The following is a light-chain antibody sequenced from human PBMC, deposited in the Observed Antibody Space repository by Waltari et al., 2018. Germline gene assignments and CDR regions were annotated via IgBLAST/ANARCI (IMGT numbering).Light chain of an antibody. J-gene: IGKJ1*01. CDR3: QQRGYWRAT. V-gene: IGKV3-11*01. CDR2: DAS. CDR1: QTVSAY. Sequence: EIVLTQSPATLSLSPGERATLSCRASQTVSAYLAWYQQKPGQAPRLLIYDASKRATGIPARFSGSGSGTDFTLTISSLETEDFAVYYCQQRGYWRATFGQGTKVEIK.